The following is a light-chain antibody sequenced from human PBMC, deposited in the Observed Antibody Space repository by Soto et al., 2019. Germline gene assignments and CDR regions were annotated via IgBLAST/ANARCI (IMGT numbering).Light chain of an antibody. Sequence: EIVLTQSPAPLSLSPGEIATLSCRASQSVSSYLAWYQQKPGQAPRLRIYDASNRATGIPARFSGSGSGTDFTLTISSLEPDAVAVYECQPRSNWRPKFGQGTKVEIK. V-gene: IGKV3-11*01. CDR3: QPRSNWRPK. CDR1: QSVSSY. CDR2: DAS. J-gene: IGKJ1*01.